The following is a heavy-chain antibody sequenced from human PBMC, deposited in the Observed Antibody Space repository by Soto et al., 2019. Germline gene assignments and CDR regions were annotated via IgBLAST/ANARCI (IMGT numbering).Heavy chain of an antibody. J-gene: IGHJ4*02. V-gene: IGHV1-69*13. CDR3: ARVPSPGSYFDY. CDR1: GGTFSSYA. D-gene: IGHD3-10*01. Sequence: ASVKVSCKASGGTFSSYAISWVRQAPGQGLEWMGGIIPIFGTANYAQKFQGRVTITADESTSTAYMELSSLRSEDTAVYYCARVPSPGSYFDYWGQGTLVTVSS. CDR2: IIPIFGTA.